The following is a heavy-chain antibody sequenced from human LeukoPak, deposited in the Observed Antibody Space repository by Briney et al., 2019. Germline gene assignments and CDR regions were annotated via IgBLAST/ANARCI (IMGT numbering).Heavy chain of an antibody. J-gene: IGHJ4*02. CDR3: ARGGLLNYFDY. Sequence: GGSLRLSCVASGFTFSAYWMIWVRQAPGEGLEWVADINQDGSDKYFVDSVKGRFTISRDNAKNSLYLQMNSLRAEDTAVYYCARGGLLNYFDYWGQGTLVTVSS. D-gene: IGHD6-25*01. CDR1: GFTFSAYW. CDR2: INQDGSDK. V-gene: IGHV3-7*01.